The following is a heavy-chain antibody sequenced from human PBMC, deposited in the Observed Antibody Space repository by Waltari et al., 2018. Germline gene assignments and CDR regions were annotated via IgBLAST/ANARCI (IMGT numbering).Heavy chain of an antibody. CDR2: MSYSGAT. J-gene: IGHJ3*01. CDR3: ATYLGASLGTAAFDV. D-gene: IGHD1-1*01. CDR1: GGSITSNRLY. Sequence: QLQLQESGPGLVKPSETLSLTCSVSGGSITSNRLYWVWIRQPPGQGLEWIGTMSYSGATYSSPSLNSRVTISRDTSKNQLSLKLASMTAADTAVYFCATYLGASLGTAAFDVWGQGTMVTVSS. V-gene: IGHV4-39*01.